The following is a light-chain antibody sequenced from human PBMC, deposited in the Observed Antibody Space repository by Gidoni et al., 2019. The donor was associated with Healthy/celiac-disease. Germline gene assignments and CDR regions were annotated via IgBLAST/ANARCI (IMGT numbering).Light chain of an antibody. CDR2: GTS. V-gene: IGLV1-40*01. CDR3: QSYDRSLSGVV. CDR1: ISNIGAGYD. J-gene: IGLJ2*01. Sequence: QSVLPQPPSVSRAPRPTVTISCTGSISNIGAGYDVHWYQQLPGTAPKLLIYGTSKRPSGVPDRVSGSKSGTSASLAITGLQAEDEADYYCQSYDRSLSGVVFGGGTKLTGL.